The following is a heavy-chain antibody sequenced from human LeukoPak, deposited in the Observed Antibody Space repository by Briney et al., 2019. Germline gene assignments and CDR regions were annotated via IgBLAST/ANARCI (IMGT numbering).Heavy chain of an antibody. CDR2: IYYSGST. Sequence: PSETLSLTCTVSGGSISSYYWSWIRQPPGKGLEWIGYIYYSGSTNYNPSLKSRVTISVDKSKNQFSLKLSSVTAADTAVYYCARDRSGWYNGFDPWGQGTLVTVSS. CDR3: ARDRSGWYNGFDP. V-gene: IGHV4-59*12. J-gene: IGHJ5*02. CDR1: GGSISSYY. D-gene: IGHD6-19*01.